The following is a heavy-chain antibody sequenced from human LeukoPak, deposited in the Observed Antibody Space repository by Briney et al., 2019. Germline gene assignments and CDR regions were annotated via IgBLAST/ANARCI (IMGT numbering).Heavy chain of an antibody. CDR2: IWDDGSKD. Sequence: GGSLRLSCAASGFTFRTYGMHWVRQAPGKGLECVAFIWDDGSKDSFADSVKGRSTISRDNSKNTLYLQMNSLRVEDTAVYYCARDRKSGSYFDFWGQGTLVTVSS. V-gene: IGHV3-33*01. D-gene: IGHD1-26*01. CDR1: GFTFRTYG. CDR3: ARDRKSGSYFDF. J-gene: IGHJ4*02.